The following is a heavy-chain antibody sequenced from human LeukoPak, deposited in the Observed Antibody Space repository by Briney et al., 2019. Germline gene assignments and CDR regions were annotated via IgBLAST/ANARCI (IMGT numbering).Heavy chain of an antibody. J-gene: IGHJ4*02. D-gene: IGHD3-16*02. V-gene: IGHV3-11*04. CDR2: ISSAGSII. CDR3: ASAPRIYRSLGY. CDR1: GLTFSDYF. Sequence: GGSLRLPCAASGLTFSDYFMSWIRQAPGKGLGWVSYISSAGSIIYYADSVKGRFTISRDNAKNSLYLQMNSLRAEDTAVYYCASAPRIYRSLGYWGQGTLVTVSS.